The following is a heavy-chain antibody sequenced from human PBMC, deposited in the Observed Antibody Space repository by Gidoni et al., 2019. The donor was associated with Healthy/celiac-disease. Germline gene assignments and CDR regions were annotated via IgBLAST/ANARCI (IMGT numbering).Heavy chain of an antibody. J-gene: IGHJ4*02. V-gene: IGHV1-18*01. Sequence: QVQLAQSGAEVKKPGASVKVTCKAYGYTFTSYGISLVRLAPGQGLEWMGWISTYKGNTTYAQKLQGRVTMTTDTSTSTAYMELRGLRSDDTAVYYCARDLSSGYYHEPVDYWGQGTLVTVSS. CDR3: ARDLSSGYYHEPVDY. D-gene: IGHD3-22*01. CDR1: GYTFTSYG. CDR2: ISTYKGNT.